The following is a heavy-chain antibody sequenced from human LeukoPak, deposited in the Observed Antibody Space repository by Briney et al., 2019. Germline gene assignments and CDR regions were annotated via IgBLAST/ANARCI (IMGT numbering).Heavy chain of an antibody. Sequence: GRSLRLSCAASGFTFSSYAMHWVRQAPGKGLEWVAVISYDGSSKYYADSVKGRFTISRDNSKNTLYLQMNSLRAEDTAVYYCARDLRRYFDWSETSAFDIWGQGTMVTVSS. J-gene: IGHJ3*02. CDR1: GFTFSSYA. CDR2: ISYDGSSK. CDR3: ARDLRRYFDWSETSAFDI. D-gene: IGHD3-9*01. V-gene: IGHV3-30-3*01.